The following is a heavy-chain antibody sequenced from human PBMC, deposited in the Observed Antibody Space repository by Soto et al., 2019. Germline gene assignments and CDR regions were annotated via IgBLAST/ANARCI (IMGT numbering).Heavy chain of an antibody. V-gene: IGHV4-34*01. CDR3: ARVISSSWYAY. Sequence: SETLSLTCAVYGGSFSGYYWSWIRQPPGKGLEWIGEINHSGSTNYNPSLKSRVTISVDTSKNQFSLKLSSVTAADTAVYYCARVISSSWYAYWGQGTLVTV. CDR1: GGSFSGYY. J-gene: IGHJ4*02. CDR2: INHSGST. D-gene: IGHD6-13*01.